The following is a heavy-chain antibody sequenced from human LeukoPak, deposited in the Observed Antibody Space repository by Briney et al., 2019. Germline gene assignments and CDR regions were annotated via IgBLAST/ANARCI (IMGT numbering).Heavy chain of an antibody. V-gene: IGHV1-69*04. CDR1: GGTFSSYA. J-gene: IGHJ4*02. D-gene: IGHD3-9*01. CDR3: ARDLADYDILTGYYNGFDY. Sequence: SVKVSCKASGGTFSSYAISWVRQAPGQGLEWMGRIIPILGIANYAQKFQGGVTITADKSTSTAYMELSSLRSEDTAVYYCARDLADYDILTGYYNGFDYWGQGTLVTVSS. CDR2: IIPILGIA.